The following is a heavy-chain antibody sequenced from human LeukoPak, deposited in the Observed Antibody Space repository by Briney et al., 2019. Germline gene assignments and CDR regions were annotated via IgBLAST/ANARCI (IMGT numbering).Heavy chain of an antibody. CDR1: GFTFTSYW. CDR2: IKQDGSEK. Sequence: GGSLRLSCAASGFTFTSYWMTWVRQAPGKGLEWVANIKQDGSEKYYVDSVKGRFTISRDNAKNSLYLQMDSLRVEDTAVYYCARVRGSQRFDYWGQGTLVTVSS. V-gene: IGHV3-7*01. D-gene: IGHD1-26*01. J-gene: IGHJ4*02. CDR3: ARVRGSQRFDY.